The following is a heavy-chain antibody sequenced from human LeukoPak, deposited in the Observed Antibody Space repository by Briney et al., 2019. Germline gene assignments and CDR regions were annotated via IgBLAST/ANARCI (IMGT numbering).Heavy chain of an antibody. D-gene: IGHD5-18*01. CDR1: GFTFSSYG. J-gene: IGHJ4*02. V-gene: IGHV3-23*01. CDR2: ISENVGRT. CDR3: AEGYNYGYGY. Sequence: GGSLRLSCAASGFTFSSYGMSWVRQAPGKGLEWVSTISENVGRTYYADSVEGRFTISRENSQNTLYLPMNSLRAEDTAVYYCAEGYNYGYGYWGQGTLVTVSS.